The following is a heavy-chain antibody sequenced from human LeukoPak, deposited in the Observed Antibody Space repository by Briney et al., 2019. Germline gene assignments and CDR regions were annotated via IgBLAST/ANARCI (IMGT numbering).Heavy chain of an antibody. CDR3: AILAVWGAFDI. Sequence: ASMKVSCKASGYTFIDYYIHWVRQAPGQGLEWMGWINPNSGGTNYAQKFQGRVTMTRDTSISTAYMELSRLRSDDTAVYYCAILAVWGAFDIWGQGTMVTVSS. CDR1: GYTFIDYY. V-gene: IGHV1-2*02. D-gene: IGHD7-27*01. CDR2: INPNSGGT. J-gene: IGHJ3*02.